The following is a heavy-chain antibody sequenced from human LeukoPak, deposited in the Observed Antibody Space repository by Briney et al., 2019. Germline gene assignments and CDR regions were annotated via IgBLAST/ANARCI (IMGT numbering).Heavy chain of an antibody. D-gene: IGHD3-22*01. J-gene: IGHJ4*02. Sequence: GGSLRLSCAASGFTFSSYVMHWVRQAPGKGLGWVAVISYDGSNKYYADSVKGRFTISRDNSKNTLYLQMNSLRAEDTAVYYCARDGLVYYDSSGYYYWGQGTLVTVSS. CDR1: GFTFSSYV. V-gene: IGHV3-30-3*01. CDR3: ARDGLVYYDSSGYYY. CDR2: ISYDGSNK.